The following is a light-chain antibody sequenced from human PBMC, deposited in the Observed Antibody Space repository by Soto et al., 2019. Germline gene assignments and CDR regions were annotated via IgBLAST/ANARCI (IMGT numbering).Light chain of an antibody. J-gene: IGKJ1*01. Sequence: EIVMTQSPATLSVSPGERATLSCRASQSVSSNLAWYQQKPGQAPRLLIYGASTRATGIPARFSGSGSGTECTLTISSLQSEDFAVYSCQQYNNWPPWTFGHGTKVEIK. V-gene: IGKV3-15*01. CDR3: QQYNNWPPWT. CDR2: GAS. CDR1: QSVSSN.